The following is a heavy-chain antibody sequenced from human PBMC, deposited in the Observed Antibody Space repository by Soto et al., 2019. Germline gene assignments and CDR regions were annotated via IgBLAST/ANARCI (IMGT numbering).Heavy chain of an antibody. J-gene: IGHJ4*02. CDR3: ARGAADTAMVDS. CDR2: IFYSGST. D-gene: IGHD5-18*01. V-gene: IGHV4-59*01. Sequence: QVHLQESGPGLVKASETLSLTCTVSGGSIRSYYWTWIRQPPGKGLEWLGYIFYSGSTFYNPSLKNRVTISIHTSKSQFSLQLTSVTAADTAVYYCARGAADTAMVDSWGQGTLVTVSS. CDR1: GGSIRSYY.